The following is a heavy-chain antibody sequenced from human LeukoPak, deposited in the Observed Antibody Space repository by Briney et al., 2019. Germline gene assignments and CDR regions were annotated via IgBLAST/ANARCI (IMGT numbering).Heavy chain of an antibody. Sequence: TLSLTCTVSGGSISSGGYYWSWIRQHPGKGLEWIGYIYYSGSTYYNPSLKSRVTISVDTSKNQFSLKLSSVTAADTAVYYCARVAFHSGSYNIDYWGQGTLVTVSS. CDR2: IYYSGST. CDR3: ARVAFHSGSYNIDY. CDR1: GGSISSGGYY. D-gene: IGHD3-10*01. J-gene: IGHJ4*02. V-gene: IGHV4-31*03.